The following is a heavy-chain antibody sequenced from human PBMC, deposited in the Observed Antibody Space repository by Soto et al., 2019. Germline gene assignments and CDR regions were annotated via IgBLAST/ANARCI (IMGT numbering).Heavy chain of an antibody. V-gene: IGHV1-18*01. Sequence: QVQLVQGGSEVKKPGASVKVSCKASGYTFTSYGFSWVRQAPGQGLEWMGWISANNGNTNYAQKLQGRVTMTTDTSTITAYMELRRLRSDDTAVYYCARDRGSYALDYWGQGTLVTVSS. D-gene: IGHD1-26*01. J-gene: IGHJ4*02. CDR3: ARDRGSYALDY. CDR2: ISANNGNT. CDR1: GYTFTSYG.